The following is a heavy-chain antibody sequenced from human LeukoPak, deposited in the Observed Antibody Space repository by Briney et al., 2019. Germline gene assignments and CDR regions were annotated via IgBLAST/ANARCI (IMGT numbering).Heavy chain of an antibody. CDR2: INPSGGST. J-gene: IGHJ6*02. Sequence: ASVKVSCKASGYTFTSYCMHWVRQAPGQGLEWMGIINPSGGSTSYAQKFQGRVTMTRDTSTSTVYMELSSLRSEDTAVYYCATASEPLRYCSSTSCYPRTYYGMDVWGQGTTVTVSS. CDR3: ATASEPLRYCSSTSCYPRTYYGMDV. D-gene: IGHD2-2*01. V-gene: IGHV1-46*01. CDR1: GYTFTSYC.